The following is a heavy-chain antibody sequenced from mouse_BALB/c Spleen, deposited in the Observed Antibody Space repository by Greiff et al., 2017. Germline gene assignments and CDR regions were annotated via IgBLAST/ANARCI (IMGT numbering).Heavy chain of an antibody. V-gene: IGHV1-7*01. J-gene: IGHJ2*01. CDR2: INPSTGYT. CDR1: GYTFTSYW. CDR3: ARGGLRQGYFDD. Sequence: QVQLQQSGAELAKPGASVQMSCKASGYTFTSYWMHWVKQRPGQGLEWIGYINPSTGYTEYNQKFKDKATLTADKSSSTAYMQLSSLTSEDSAVYYCARGGLRQGYFDDWGQGTTLTVSS. D-gene: IGHD2-4*01.